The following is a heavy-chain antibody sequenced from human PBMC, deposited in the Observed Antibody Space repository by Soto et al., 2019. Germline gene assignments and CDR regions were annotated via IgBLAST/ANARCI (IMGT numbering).Heavy chain of an antibody. J-gene: IGHJ1*01. CDR3: ANGDPAAGPAQH. CDR1: GLTFTDYW. V-gene: IGHV3-30*18. Sequence: GGSLRLSCVTYGLTFTDYWMSWVRQAPGKGLEWVAAISSDGSKQFYGDSVKGRFTISRDNSREMFYLQMDGLRVADTAVYYCANGDPAAGPAQHWGQGTQVTVSS. CDR2: ISSDGSKQ. D-gene: IGHD6-25*01.